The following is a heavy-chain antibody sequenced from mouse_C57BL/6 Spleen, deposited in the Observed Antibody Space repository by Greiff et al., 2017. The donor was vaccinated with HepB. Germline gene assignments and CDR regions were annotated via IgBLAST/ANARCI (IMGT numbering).Heavy chain of an antibody. CDR1: GFTFSDYY. CDR3: ARGYGYLDY. CDR2: INYDGSST. V-gene: IGHV5-16*01. J-gene: IGHJ2*01. D-gene: IGHD1-1*02. Sequence: DVQLVESEGGLVQPGSSMKLSCTASGFTFSDYYMAWVRQVPEKGLEWVANINYDGSSTYYLDSLKSRFIISRDNAKNILYLQMSSLKSEDTATYYCARGYGYLDYWGQGTTLTVSS.